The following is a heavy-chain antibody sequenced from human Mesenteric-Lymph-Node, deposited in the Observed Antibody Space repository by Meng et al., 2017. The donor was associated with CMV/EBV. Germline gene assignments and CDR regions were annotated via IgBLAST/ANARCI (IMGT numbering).Heavy chain of an antibody. CDR3: AKIAAATPRYHFDN. D-gene: IGHD6-13*01. CDR2: IDNGSSGT. CDR1: GFTFSHYA. V-gene: IGHV3-23*03. Sequence: GESLKISCAVSGFTFSHYAMSWVRQAPGKGLEWVSVIDNGSSGTYYADSVKGRFTISRDNSKNTLNLQMDSLRAEDTAVYYCAKIAAATPRYHFDNWGQGILVTVSS. J-gene: IGHJ4*02.